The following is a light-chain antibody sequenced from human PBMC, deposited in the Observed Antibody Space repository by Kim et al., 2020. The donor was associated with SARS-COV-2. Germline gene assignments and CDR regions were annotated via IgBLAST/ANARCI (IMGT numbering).Light chain of an antibody. CDR1: QSISSW. V-gene: IGKV1-5*01. CDR3: QQYNSYSGT. J-gene: IGKJ1*01. CDR2: DAS. Sequence: DNQMTQSPSTLSASVGDRVTITCRASQSISSWLAWYQQKPGKAPKLLIYDASSLESGVPSRFSGSGSGTEFTLTISSLQPDDFATYYCQQYNSYSGTFGQGTKVDIK.